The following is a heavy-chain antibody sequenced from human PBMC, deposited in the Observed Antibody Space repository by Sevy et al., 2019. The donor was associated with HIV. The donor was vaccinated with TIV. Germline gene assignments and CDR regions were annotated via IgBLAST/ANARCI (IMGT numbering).Heavy chain of an antibody. CDR3: ATQQWLVSLQRAFDI. Sequence: ASVKVSCKASGYTFTGYYMHWVRQAPGQGLEWMGWINPNSGGTNYAQKFQGRVTMTRDTSISTAYMELSRLRSDDTAVYYCATQQWLVSLQRAFDIWGQGTMVTVSS. J-gene: IGHJ3*02. CDR2: INPNSGGT. CDR1: GYTFTGYY. D-gene: IGHD6-19*01. V-gene: IGHV1-2*02.